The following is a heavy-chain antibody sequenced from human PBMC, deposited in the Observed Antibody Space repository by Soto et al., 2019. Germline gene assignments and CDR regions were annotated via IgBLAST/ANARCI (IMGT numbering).Heavy chain of an antibody. Sequence: QVQLVQSGAEVKKPGASVKVSCKASGYTFTGYYMHWVRQAPGQGLEWMGWINPNSGGTNYAQKFQGWVTMTRDTSISTAYMELSRLRSDDTAVYYCARGRHYYDSSGASMDVWGQGTTVTVSS. CDR3: ARGRHYYDSSGASMDV. CDR1: GYTFTGYY. CDR2: INPNSGGT. V-gene: IGHV1-2*04. D-gene: IGHD3-22*01. J-gene: IGHJ6*02.